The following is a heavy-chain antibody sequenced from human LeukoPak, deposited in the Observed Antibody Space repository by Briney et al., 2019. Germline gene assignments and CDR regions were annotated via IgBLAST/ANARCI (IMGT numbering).Heavy chain of an antibody. CDR1: GFTFSSYS. CDR2: ISSSSSYI. Sequence: PGGSLRLSCAASGFTFSSYSMNWVRQAPGKGLEWVSSISSSSSYIYYADSVKGRFTISRDNAKNSLYLQMNSLRAEDTAVYYCVKNGGDHYYGSGINWLDPWGQGTLVTVSS. V-gene: IGHV3-21*04. D-gene: IGHD3-10*01. CDR3: VKNGGDHYYGSGINWLDP. J-gene: IGHJ5*02.